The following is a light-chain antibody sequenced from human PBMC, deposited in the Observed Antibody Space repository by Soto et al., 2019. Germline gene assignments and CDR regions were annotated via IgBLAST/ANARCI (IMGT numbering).Light chain of an antibody. Sequence: EIVLTQSPGTLSLSPGERATLSCRASQSISSNYLAWYQQKPGQPPRLVLYGTFNRATGIPDRFSGSGSGADFTLTISRLEPEDFAVYYCQRFGTSPLYTFGQGTKLDIK. J-gene: IGKJ2*01. CDR3: QRFGTSPLYT. CDR2: GTF. V-gene: IGKV3-20*01. CDR1: QSISSNY.